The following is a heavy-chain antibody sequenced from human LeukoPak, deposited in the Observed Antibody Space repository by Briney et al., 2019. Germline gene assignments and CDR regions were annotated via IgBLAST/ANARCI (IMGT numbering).Heavy chain of an antibody. J-gene: IGHJ6*04. D-gene: IGHD3-10*01. V-gene: IGHV3-30*18. CDR1: GFTFSSYG. CDR2: ISYDGSNK. Sequence: PGRSLRLSCAASGFTFSSYGMRWVRQAPGKGLEWVAVISYDGSNKYYADSVKGRFTISRDNSKNTLYLQMNSLRAEDTAVYYCAKDPWFGEPQFYYYYYYGMDVWGKGTTVTVSS. CDR3: AKDPWFGEPQFYYYYYYGMDV.